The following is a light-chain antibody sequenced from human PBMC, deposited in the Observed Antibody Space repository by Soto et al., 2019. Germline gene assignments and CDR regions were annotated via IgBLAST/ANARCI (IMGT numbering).Light chain of an antibody. V-gene: IGLV2-14*01. CDR1: SSDVGGYNY. CDR2: DVS. J-gene: IGLJ1*01. Sequence: QSALTQPASVSGSPGQSITISCTGTSSDVGGYNYVSWYQQHPGKAPKLMIYDVSNRPSGVSNRFSGSKSGNTASLTISGLQAEAEDDYYCSAYTSSSTPVFGTGTKVTVL. CDR3: SAYTSSSTPV.